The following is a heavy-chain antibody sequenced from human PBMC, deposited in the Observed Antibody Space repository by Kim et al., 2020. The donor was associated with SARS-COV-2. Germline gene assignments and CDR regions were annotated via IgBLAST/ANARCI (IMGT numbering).Heavy chain of an antibody. CDR3: ARVIPAAAGIRFDY. J-gene: IGHJ4*02. D-gene: IGHD6-13*01. V-gene: IGHV4-31*02. Sequence: NPSLKSGVTISVETSKNQVSLKLSSVTAADTAVYYCARVIPAAAGIRFDYWGQGTLVTVSS.